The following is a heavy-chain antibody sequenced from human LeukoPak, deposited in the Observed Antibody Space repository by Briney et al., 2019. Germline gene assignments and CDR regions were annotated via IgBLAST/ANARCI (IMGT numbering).Heavy chain of an antibody. Sequence: GGPLRLSCAASGFTFSDYWMNWVRQAPGKGLEWVANIKQDGSETSYVDSVRGLFTISRDNAKNSLYLQMNSLRAEDTAVYYCAKVRDRRDGFNFYFYYYMDVWGKGTTVTVS. J-gene: IGHJ6*03. V-gene: IGHV3-7*01. D-gene: IGHD5-24*01. CDR2: IKQDGSET. CDR3: AKVRDRRDGFNFYFYYYMDV. CDR1: GFTFSDYW.